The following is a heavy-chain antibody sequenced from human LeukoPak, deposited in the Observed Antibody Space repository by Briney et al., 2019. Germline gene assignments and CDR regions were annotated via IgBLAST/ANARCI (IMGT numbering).Heavy chain of an antibody. Sequence: ASVKVSCKVSRYTLTELSMHRVRQAPGKGLEGMGGFDPEDGETIYAQKFQGRVTMTEDTSTDTAYMELSSLRSEDTAVYYCTTGGLNDAFDIWGQGTMVTVSS. D-gene: IGHD3-16*01. J-gene: IGHJ3*02. CDR2: FDPEDGET. CDR1: RYTLTELS. CDR3: TTGGLNDAFDI. V-gene: IGHV1-24*01.